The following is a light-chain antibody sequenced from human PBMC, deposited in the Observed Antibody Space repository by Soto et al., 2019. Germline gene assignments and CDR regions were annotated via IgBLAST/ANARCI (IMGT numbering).Light chain of an antibody. CDR2: GAS. V-gene: IGKV3-15*01. CDR1: QSVKSN. Sequence: EIVMTQSPATLSVAPGERATLSCRASQSVKSNLAWYQQKPGQAPRLLIYGASTRATGIPARFSGSGSGTEFTLTISSLQSEDFATYYCLQHFNFSWTVGQGTKVE. CDR3: LQHFNFSWT. J-gene: IGKJ1*01.